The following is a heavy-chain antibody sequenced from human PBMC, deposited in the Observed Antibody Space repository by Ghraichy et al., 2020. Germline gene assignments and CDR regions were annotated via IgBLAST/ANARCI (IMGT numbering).Heavy chain of an antibody. J-gene: IGHJ4*02. Sequence: SETLSLTCAVSNGSISSGFYSWSWIRQPPGKGLEWIGHSHYSGSTYYKSSLKTRLTISIDTSTNQFSLKLSSVTAADTAIYYCARGATYYYDNSNYRYFDQWGQGTLVTVSS. CDR3: ARGATYYYDNSNYRYFDQ. CDR2: SHYSGST. D-gene: IGHD3-22*01. V-gene: IGHV4-30-4*07. CDR1: NGSISSGFYS.